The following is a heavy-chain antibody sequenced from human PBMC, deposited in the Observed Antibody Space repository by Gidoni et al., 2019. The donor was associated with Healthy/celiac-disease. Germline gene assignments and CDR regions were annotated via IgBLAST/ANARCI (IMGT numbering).Heavy chain of an antibody. V-gene: IGHV3-33*01. CDR3: AREGYGDYGDY. J-gene: IGHJ4*02. D-gene: IGHD4-17*01. CDR2: IWYDGSNQ. Sequence: QVQLVESGGGVGQPGRALRLSCAASGFTFSSYGMHWVRQAPGKGLEWVAVIWYDGSNQYYADSVKGRFTISRDNSKNTLYLQMNSLRAEDTAVYYCAREGYGDYGDYWGQGTLVTVSS. CDR1: GFTFSSYG.